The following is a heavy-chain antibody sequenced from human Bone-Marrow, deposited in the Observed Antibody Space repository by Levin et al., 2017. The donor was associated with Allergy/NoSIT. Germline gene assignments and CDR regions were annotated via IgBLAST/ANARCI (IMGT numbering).Heavy chain of an antibody. CDR3: ARGVEVPGYNFYYGMDV. D-gene: IGHD3-10*01. Sequence: SETLSLTCDVSGDSVSSGGNSWTWIRQAPGQGLEWIGYIYHSGTTYYNPSLTGRVTISVDWSKNQFSLKLTSVTAADTAVYYCARGVEVPGYNFYYGMDVWGQGTTVTVSS. CDR1: GDSVSSGGNS. J-gene: IGHJ6*02. V-gene: IGHV4-30-2*01. CDR2: IYHSGTT.